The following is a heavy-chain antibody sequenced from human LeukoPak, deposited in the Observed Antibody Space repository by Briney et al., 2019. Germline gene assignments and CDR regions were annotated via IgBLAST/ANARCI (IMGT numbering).Heavy chain of an antibody. V-gene: IGHV3-48*04. D-gene: IGHD4-23*01. CDR1: GFTFSSFS. CDR2: ISSRGTTI. Sequence: GGSLRLSCAASGFTFSSFSMNWVRQAPGKGLECVSYISSRGTTIYYADSVKGRFTISRDNAKNSLYLQMSSLRAEDTAVYYCARKNFGGNSDYYYYYVDVWDKGTSVAVSS. CDR3: ARKNFGGNSDYYYYYVDV. J-gene: IGHJ6*03.